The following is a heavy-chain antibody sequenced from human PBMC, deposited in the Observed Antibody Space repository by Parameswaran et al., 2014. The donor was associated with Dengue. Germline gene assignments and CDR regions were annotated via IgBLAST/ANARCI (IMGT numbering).Heavy chain of an antibody. V-gene: IGHV1-2*04. J-gene: IGHJ3*02. Sequence: WVRQAPGQGLEWMGWINPNSGGTNYAQKFQGWVTMTRDTSISTAYMELSRLRSDDTAVYYCARDGDYKAFDIWGQGTMVTVSS. D-gene: IGHD4-17*01. CDR3: ARDGDYKAFDI. CDR2: INPNSGGT.